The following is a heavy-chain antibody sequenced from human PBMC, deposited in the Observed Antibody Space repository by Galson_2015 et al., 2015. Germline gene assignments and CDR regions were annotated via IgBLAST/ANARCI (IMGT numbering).Heavy chain of an antibody. D-gene: IGHD3-3*01. CDR1: SYA. J-gene: IGHJ5*02. V-gene: IGHV1-8*02. CDR2: MNPNSGNT. CDR3: ARDYDFWSGYETTNWFDP. Sequence: SYAINWVRQATGQGLEWMGWMNPNSGNTGYAQKFQGRVTMTRNTSISTAYMELSSLRSEDTAVYYCARDYDFWSGYETTNWFDPWGQGTLVTVSS.